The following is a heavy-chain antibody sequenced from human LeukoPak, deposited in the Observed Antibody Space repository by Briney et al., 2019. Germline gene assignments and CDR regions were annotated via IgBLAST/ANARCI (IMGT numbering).Heavy chain of an antibody. V-gene: IGHV3-23*01. Sequence: PGASLRLSCAASGFTFSGYAMSWVRQAPGKGLEWVSAISGSGGSTYYADSVKGRFTISRDNSKNTLYLQMNSLRAEDTAVYYCAKDSRVGGYYFDYWGQGTLVTVSS. CDR3: AKDSRVGGYYFDY. CDR1: GFTFSGYA. CDR2: ISGSGGST. J-gene: IGHJ4*02. D-gene: IGHD3-10*01.